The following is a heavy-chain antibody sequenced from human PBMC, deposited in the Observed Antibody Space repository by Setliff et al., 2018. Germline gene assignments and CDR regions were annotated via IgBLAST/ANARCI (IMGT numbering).Heavy chain of an antibody. D-gene: IGHD2-8*01. V-gene: IGHV1-18*01. CDR2: ISAYTGNT. CDR1: GYTFSHSG. Sequence: ASVKVSCKASGYTFSHSGITWVRQAPGQGLEWMGWISAYTGNTNYAPKLQGRVTMTTDASTSTAYMELRGLTSDDTAVYYCARLVRYCSTTTCQRASGDEYLGQGTLVTVSS. J-gene: IGHJ4*02. CDR3: ARLVRYCSTTTCQRASGDEY.